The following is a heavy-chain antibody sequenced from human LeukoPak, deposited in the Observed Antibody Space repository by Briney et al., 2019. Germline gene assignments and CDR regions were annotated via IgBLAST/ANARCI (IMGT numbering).Heavy chain of an antibody. CDR2: IIPILGIA. V-gene: IGHV1-69*04. Sequence: SVKVSCKASGGTFSSYAISWVRQAPGQGLEWMGRIIPILGIANYAQKFQGRVTITADKSTSTAYMELSSLRAEDTAVYYCAREGPGGHSYGFIDYWGQGTLVTVSS. CDR1: GGTFSSYA. J-gene: IGHJ4*02. CDR3: AREGPGGHSYGFIDY. D-gene: IGHD5-18*01.